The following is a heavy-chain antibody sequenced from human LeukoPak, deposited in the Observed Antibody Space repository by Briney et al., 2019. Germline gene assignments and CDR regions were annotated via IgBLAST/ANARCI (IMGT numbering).Heavy chain of an antibody. V-gene: IGHV4-61*02. D-gene: IGHD1-1*01. CDR1: GGSLSSGSYY. CDR2: IYTSGST. CDR3: ARGIPELEPEAY. J-gene: IGHJ4*02. Sequence: SETLSLTCTVSGGSLSSGSYYWSWIRQPAGKGLEWIGRIYTSGSTNYNPSLKSRVTISVDTSKNQFSLKLSSVTAADTAVYYCARGIPELEPEAYWGQGTLVTVSS.